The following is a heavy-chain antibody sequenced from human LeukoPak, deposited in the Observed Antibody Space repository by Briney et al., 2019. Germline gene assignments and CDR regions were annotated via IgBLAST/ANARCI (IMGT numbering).Heavy chain of an antibody. CDR2: ISAYNGNT. D-gene: IGHD2-15*01. J-gene: IGHJ6*03. CDR1: GYTFTSYG. V-gene: IGHV1-18*01. CDR3: ARVVGRVAYYYMDV. Sequence: ASVKVSCKASGYTFTSYGISWVRQAPGQGLEWMGWISAYNGNTNYAQKLQGRVTMTTDTSTSTAYMELRSLRSEDTAVYYCARVVGRVAYYYMDVWGKGTTVTVSS.